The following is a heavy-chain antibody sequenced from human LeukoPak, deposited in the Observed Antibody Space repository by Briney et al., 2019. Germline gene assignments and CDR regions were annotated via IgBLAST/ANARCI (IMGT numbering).Heavy chain of an antibody. CDR3: ARAGYSMDTEYFQH. CDR1: GFTFSTDS. CDR2: ISSSSSTM. V-gene: IGHV3-48*02. Sequence: GGSLRLSCAASGFTFSTDSMNWVRQAPGKGLEWVSYISSSSSTMYYADSVKGRFTISRDNAKNSLYLQMNSLRDEDTAVYYCARAGYSMDTEYFQHWGQGTLVTVSS. J-gene: IGHJ1*01. D-gene: IGHD5-18*01.